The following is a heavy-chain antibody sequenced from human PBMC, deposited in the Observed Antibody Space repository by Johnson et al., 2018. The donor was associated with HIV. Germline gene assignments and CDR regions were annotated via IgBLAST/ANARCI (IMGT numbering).Heavy chain of an antibody. CDR3: AREGVGTTCPFDI. CDR1: GFIFSNYG. D-gene: IGHD1-26*01. V-gene: IGHV3-NL1*01. J-gene: IGHJ3*02. CDR2: INSGGST. Sequence: QVQLVESGGGVVQPGRSLRLSCAASGFIFSNYGMHWVRQGPGKGLEWVSVINSGGSTYYADSVKGRFTISRDNSKNTLYLQMNSLRAEDTAVYYCAREGVGTTCPFDIWGQGTMVTVSS.